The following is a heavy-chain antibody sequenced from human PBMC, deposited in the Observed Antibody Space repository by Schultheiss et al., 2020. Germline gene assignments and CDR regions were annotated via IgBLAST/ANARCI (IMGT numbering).Heavy chain of an antibody. D-gene: IGHD4-17*01. V-gene: IGHV1-18*04. J-gene: IGHJ5*02. Sequence: ASVKVSCKASGYTFTSYGISWVRQAPGQRPEWMGWMKARNGDTRYSQKFQGSVTFISDTSANTAYMELRSLRSDDTAVYYCARGDYATWFDPWGQGTLVTVSS. CDR2: MKARNGDT. CDR1: GYTFTSYG. CDR3: ARGDYATWFDP.